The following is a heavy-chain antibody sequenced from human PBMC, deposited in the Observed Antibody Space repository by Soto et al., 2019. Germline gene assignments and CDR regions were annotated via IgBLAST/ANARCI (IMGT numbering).Heavy chain of an antibody. CDR2: IIPIFGTA. V-gene: IGHV1-69*13. J-gene: IGHJ5*02. D-gene: IGHD6-13*01. Sequence: SVKVSCKASGGTFSSYAISWVRQAPGQGLEWMGGIIPIFGTANYAQKFQGRVTITADESTSTAYMELSSLRSEDTAVYYCAREVGIAAAGSRWFDPWGQGTLVTVSS. CDR1: GGTFSSYA. CDR3: AREVGIAAAGSRWFDP.